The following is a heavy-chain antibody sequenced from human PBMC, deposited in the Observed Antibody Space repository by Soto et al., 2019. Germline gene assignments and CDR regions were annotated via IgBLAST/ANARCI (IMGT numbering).Heavy chain of an antibody. CDR3: PTSGSGWDYFDY. CDR1: GFSFTNAW. Sequence: EVQVVESGGGLVKPGGSLRLSCAWSGFSFTNAWMSWVRQAPGKGLEWVGRIKRKRDGGTTDYDAFVKGRFTISRDDSKNTLYLQMNSLKTEDTAIYYCPTSGSGWDYFDYWGQGILVTLSS. V-gene: IGHV3-15*01. D-gene: IGHD6-19*01. J-gene: IGHJ4*02. CDR2: IKRKRDGGTT.